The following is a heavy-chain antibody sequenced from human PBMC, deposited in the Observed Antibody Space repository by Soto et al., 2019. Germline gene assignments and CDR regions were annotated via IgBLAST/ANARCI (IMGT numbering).Heavy chain of an antibody. CDR3: ASDLIADLDAFDI. V-gene: IGHV1-3*01. Sequence: ASVKVSCKASGGTFSSYAISWVRQAPGQRLEWMGGINPINGKTKYSQKFQGRVTITRDTSASTAYMELSSLRSEDTAVYYCASDLIADLDAFDIWGQGTMVTVSS. D-gene: IGHD6-13*01. CDR2: INPINGKT. CDR1: GGTFSSYA. J-gene: IGHJ3*02.